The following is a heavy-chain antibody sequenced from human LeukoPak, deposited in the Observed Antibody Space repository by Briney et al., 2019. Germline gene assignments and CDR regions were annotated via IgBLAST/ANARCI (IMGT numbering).Heavy chain of an antibody. CDR3: ARGGDFWSGYKTHEYGLDV. Sequence: GGSLRLSCAASGFTFSSYAMHWVRQAPGRGLEWVAVISYDGSKKYHADSVKGRFTISRDNSSKMQHLEMDSLRADDAAVYYCARGGDFWSGYKTHEYGLDVWGQGTTVTVSS. V-gene: IGHV3-30-3*01. CDR1: GFTFSSYA. D-gene: IGHD3-3*01. J-gene: IGHJ6*02. CDR2: ISYDGSKK.